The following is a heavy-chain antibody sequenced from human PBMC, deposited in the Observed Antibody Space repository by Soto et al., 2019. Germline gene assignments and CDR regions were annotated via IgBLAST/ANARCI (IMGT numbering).Heavy chain of an antibody. CDR1: GFSFTHYT. CDR2: MSYDGTNE. D-gene: IGHD6-19*01. J-gene: IGHJ4*02. CDR3: ARKWGTYSSASLDY. Sequence: GSLRLSCAASGFSFTHYTINWVRQAPGKGLEWVAVMSYDGTNEYYADSVKGRFTISRDNSKSTVYLQMNSLTPEDTALYYCARKWGTYSSASLDYWGLGTLVTVSS. V-gene: IGHV3-30*04.